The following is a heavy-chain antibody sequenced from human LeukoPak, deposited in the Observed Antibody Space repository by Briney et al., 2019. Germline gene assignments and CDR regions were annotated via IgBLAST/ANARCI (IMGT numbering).Heavy chain of an antibody. CDR3: VRRIPQYNAMDV. CDR2: IWSEGTDK. CDR1: GFTFSRLD. V-gene: IGHV3-33*01. Sequence: GGSLRLSCAASGFTFSRLDMHWVRQAPGKGLEWVAVIWSEGTDKYYADSVRGRFTISRDNSKNTLYLQMNSLRAEDTPVYYCVRRIPQYNAMDVWGQGTTVIVSS. D-gene: IGHD6-6*01. J-gene: IGHJ6*02.